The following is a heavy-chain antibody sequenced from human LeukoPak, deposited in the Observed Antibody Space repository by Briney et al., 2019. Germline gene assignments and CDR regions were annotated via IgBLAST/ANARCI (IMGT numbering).Heavy chain of an antibody. V-gene: IGHV3-23*01. J-gene: IGHJ4*02. CDR3: ANSHKNAPGVY. D-gene: IGHD6-6*01. CDR1: GLTLSCCA. Sequence: GGSLRLSCAASGLTLSCCAMTWVRQAPGKGLEWVSSISISGDVTNYTDSVKGRFTISRDDSKNTVYLQMNSLRVEDTAMYYCANSHKNAPGVYWGQGTLVTVPS. CDR2: ISISGDVT.